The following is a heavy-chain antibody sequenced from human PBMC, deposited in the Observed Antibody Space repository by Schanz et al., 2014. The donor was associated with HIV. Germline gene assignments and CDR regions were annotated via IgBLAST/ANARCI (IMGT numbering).Heavy chain of an antibody. CDR3: ARDWLGERDYYYGMDV. CDR2: IWYDGSNK. J-gene: IGHJ6*02. V-gene: IGHV3-33*01. Sequence: QVQLVESGGGVVQPGRSLRLSCAASGFTFSSYGIHWVRQAPGKGLEWVAVIWYDGSNKYYADSVKGRFIISRDNSKNTLYLQMNSLRAGDAAVYYCARDWLGERDYYYGMDVWGQGTTVTVSS. CDR1: GFTFSSYG. D-gene: IGHD2-21*01.